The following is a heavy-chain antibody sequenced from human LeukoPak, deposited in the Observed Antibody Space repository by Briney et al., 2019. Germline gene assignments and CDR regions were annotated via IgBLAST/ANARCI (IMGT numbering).Heavy chain of an antibody. CDR1: GGSIRSGGYY. CDR3: ARERDECGGDCYSFDY. Sequence: ASQTLSLTCTVSGGSIRSGGYYWSWIRQHPGKGLEWIGNIYYSGSTSYNPSLKSRVTISVDTSKNQFSLKLNSVTAADTAVYYCARERDECGGDCYSFDYWGQGTLVTVSS. J-gene: IGHJ4*02. V-gene: IGHV4-31*03. D-gene: IGHD2-21*01. CDR2: IYYSGST.